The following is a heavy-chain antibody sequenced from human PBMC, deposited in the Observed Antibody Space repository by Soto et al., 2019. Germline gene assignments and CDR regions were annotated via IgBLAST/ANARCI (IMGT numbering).Heavy chain of an antibody. CDR2: IIPIFGTA. V-gene: IGHV1-69*12. CDR1: GGTFSSYA. Sequence: QVQLVQSGAEVKKPESSVKVSCKASGGTFSSYAISWVRQAPGQGLEWMGGIIPIFGTANYAQKFQGRVTITADESTSTAYMELSSLRSEDTAVYYCARRIAAAGSHYDYGMDVWGQGTTVTVSS. CDR3: ARRIAAAGSHYDYGMDV. J-gene: IGHJ6*02. D-gene: IGHD6-13*01.